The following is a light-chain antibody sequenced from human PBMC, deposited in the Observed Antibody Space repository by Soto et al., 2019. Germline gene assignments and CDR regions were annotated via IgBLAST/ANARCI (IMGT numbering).Light chain of an antibody. Sequence: EIVLTQSPATLSLSPGERATLSCRASQSVSSYLAWYQQKPGQAPTLLISDASNRATGIPARFSGSGSGTDFTITVSSLEPEDFAVYYCQQRRDWPLTFGGGTKVEI. CDR2: DAS. V-gene: IGKV3-11*01. CDR3: QQRRDWPLT. CDR1: QSVSSY. J-gene: IGKJ4*01.